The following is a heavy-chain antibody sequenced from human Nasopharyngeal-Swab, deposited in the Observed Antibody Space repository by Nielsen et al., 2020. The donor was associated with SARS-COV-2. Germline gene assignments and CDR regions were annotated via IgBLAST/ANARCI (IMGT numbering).Heavy chain of an antibody. J-gene: IGHJ6*03. Sequence: WIRQPPGKGLEWIGEISHGGDTNYNPSLKSRATISLDKSKNQVSPKLSSVTAADTAVYYCARGYCSGGSCYRYYYYYYMDVWGKGTTVTVSS. CDR3: ARGYCSGGSCYRYYYYYYMDV. D-gene: IGHD2-15*01. CDR2: ISHGGDT. V-gene: IGHV4-4*02.